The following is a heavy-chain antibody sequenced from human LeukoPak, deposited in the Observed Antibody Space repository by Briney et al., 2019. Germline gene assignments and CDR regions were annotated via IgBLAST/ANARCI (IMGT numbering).Heavy chain of an antibody. D-gene: IGHD5-18*01. J-gene: IGHJ4*02. Sequence: GASVKVSCKASGYTFSGYYMHWVRQAPGQGLEWMGWINPNSGGTNYAQKFQGRVTLTRDTSISTAYMELSRLRSDDTAVYYCARLDSYGSFAYWGQGTRVTVSS. V-gene: IGHV1-2*02. CDR2: INPNSGGT. CDR3: ARLDSYGSFAY. CDR1: GYTFSGYY.